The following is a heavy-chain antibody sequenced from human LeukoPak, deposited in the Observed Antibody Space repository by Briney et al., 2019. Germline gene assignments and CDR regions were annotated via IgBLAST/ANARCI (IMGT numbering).Heavy chain of an antibody. V-gene: IGHV4-34*01. Sequence: PSETLSLTCAVSGGSFSGFYWSWLRQSPGTGLEWIGEINHRGTTNYNPSFKSRVTMSADMSKNEFSLKMNSLTAADTAVYYCATIVARGSQSWFDPWGQGTLVTVSS. CDR1: GGSFSGFY. J-gene: IGHJ5*02. CDR3: ATIVARGSQSWFDP. D-gene: IGHD5-12*01. CDR2: INHRGTT.